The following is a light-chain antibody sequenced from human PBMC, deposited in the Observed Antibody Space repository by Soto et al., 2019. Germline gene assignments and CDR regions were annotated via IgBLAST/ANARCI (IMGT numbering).Light chain of an antibody. CDR2: AAT. J-gene: IGKJ2*01. CDR1: QDISNY. CDR3: QQSYTSQQT. Sequence: DIQMTQSPSSLSASVGDRVTITCQASQDISNYLNWYQHKPGKVPKLLIYAATALQSGVPSRFSASASGTDFTLTIINVQPEDCGTYYCQQSYTSQQTFGQGTKLEI. V-gene: IGKV1-39*01.